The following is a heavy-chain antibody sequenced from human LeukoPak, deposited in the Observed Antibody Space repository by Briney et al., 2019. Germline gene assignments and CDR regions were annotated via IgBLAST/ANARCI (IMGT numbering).Heavy chain of an antibody. V-gene: IGHV3-23*01. Sequence: GGSLRLSCATSGFTFSDYYMSWIRQAPGKGLEWVSTISGGGGGTYYADSVKGRFTISRDNSRNTLYLQMNSLRAEDTAVYYCAKYYIGYCSGGSCSGGFDPWGQGTLVTVSS. J-gene: IGHJ5*02. CDR1: GFTFSDYY. CDR2: ISGGGGGT. D-gene: IGHD2-15*01. CDR3: AKYYIGYCSGGSCSGGFDP.